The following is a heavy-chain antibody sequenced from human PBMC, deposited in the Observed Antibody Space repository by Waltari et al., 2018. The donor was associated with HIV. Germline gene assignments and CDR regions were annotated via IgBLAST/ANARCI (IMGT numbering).Heavy chain of an antibody. J-gene: IGHJ4*02. CDR1: GGTFSSYA. Sequence: QVQLVQSGAEVKKPGSSVKVSCKASGGTFSSYALSWVRQAPGQGLEWMGRIIPILGIANYAQKFQGRVTITADKSTSTAYMELSSLRSEDTAVYYCARDSPHEGYWGQGTLVTVSS. V-gene: IGHV1-69*04. CDR2: IIPILGIA. CDR3: ARDSPHEGY.